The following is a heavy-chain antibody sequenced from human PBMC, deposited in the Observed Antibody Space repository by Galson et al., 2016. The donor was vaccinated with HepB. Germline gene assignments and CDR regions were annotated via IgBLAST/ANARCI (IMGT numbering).Heavy chain of an antibody. CDR1: GFSLSNYG. J-gene: IGHJ6*02. CDR3: AKDRVEVGGIGDFYYFYYGMDA. Sequence: SLRLSCAASGFSLSNYGIHWVRQAPGKGLEWVTVVSYDGNNIYYSDSVRGRFTISRDKSKNTVFLQMNSLRPEDTAVYYCAKDRVEVGGIGDFYYFYYGMDAWGQGTTVTVSS. CDR2: VSYDGNNI. D-gene: IGHD6-19*01. V-gene: IGHV3-30*18.